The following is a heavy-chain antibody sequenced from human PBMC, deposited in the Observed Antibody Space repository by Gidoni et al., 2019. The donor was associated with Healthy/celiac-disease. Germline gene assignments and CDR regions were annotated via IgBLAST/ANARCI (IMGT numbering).Heavy chain of an antibody. CDR2: IWYDGSNK. CDR3: ARVSVAGPFDY. CDR1: GFTFSSYG. Sequence: QVQLVASGGGVVQPGRSLRLSCAASGFTFSSYGMHWVRQAPGKGLEWVAVIWYDGSNKYYADSVKGRFTISRDNSKNTLYLQMNSLRAEDTAVYYCARVSVAGPFDYWGQGTLVTVSS. D-gene: IGHD6-19*01. J-gene: IGHJ4*02. V-gene: IGHV3-33*01.